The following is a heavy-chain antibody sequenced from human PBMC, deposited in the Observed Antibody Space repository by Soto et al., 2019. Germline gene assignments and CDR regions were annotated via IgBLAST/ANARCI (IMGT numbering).Heavy chain of an antibody. D-gene: IGHD3-16*01. V-gene: IGHV3-33*01. Sequence: PGRSLRLSCAASGFTFSSYGMHWVRQAPGKGLEWVAVIWYDGSNKYYADSVKGRFTISRDNSKNTLYLQMNSLRAEDAAVYYCAVFGAMSAFDIWGQGTMVTVSS. CDR2: IWYDGSNK. CDR3: AVFGAMSAFDI. J-gene: IGHJ3*02. CDR1: GFTFSSYG.